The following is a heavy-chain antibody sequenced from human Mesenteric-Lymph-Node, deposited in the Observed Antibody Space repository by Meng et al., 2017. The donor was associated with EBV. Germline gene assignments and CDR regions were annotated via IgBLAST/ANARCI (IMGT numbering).Heavy chain of an antibody. Sequence: QEELQEPGPGLVKPSGTLSLTCAVSGGSISSSYWWIWVRQPPGKGLEWIGEIYHSGSTNYNPSLKSRVTISVDKSKNQFSLKLSSVTAADTAVYYCARDLSGSRNRPFDYWGQGTLVTVSS. D-gene: IGHD3-10*01. CDR3: ARDLSGSRNRPFDY. V-gene: IGHV4-4*02. J-gene: IGHJ4*02. CDR2: IYHSGST. CDR1: GGSISSSYW.